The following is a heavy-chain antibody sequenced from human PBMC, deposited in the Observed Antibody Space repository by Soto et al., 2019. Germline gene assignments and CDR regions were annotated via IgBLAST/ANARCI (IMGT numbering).Heavy chain of an antibody. CDR3: ARDAYGDPRLFDY. V-gene: IGHV1-69*12. D-gene: IGHD4-17*01. CDR1: GGTFSSYA. J-gene: IGHJ4*02. CDR2: LIPSIGTA. Sequence: QVQLVQSGAEVKKPGSSVKVSCKASGGTFSSYAISWVRQAPGQGLEWMGGLIPSIGTASYAQKFQGRVTITADDSPSTAYMELSSLRDEDTAVYYGARDAYGDPRLFDYWGQGTLVTVSS.